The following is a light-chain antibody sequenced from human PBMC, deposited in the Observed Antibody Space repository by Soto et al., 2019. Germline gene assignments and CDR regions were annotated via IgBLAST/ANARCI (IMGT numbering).Light chain of an antibody. CDR1: MIDVGCYNY. Sequence: SALTQPASVSGSPGQSITISCTGTMIDVGCYNYVSWYQQHPGKAPKLMIYDVSDRPSGVSNRFSASKSGNTASLTFSGLQAEDEADYYCCSYTSSSTPWVFGTGTKVTVL. CDR3: CSYTSSSTPWV. J-gene: IGLJ1*01. CDR2: DVS. V-gene: IGLV2-14*03.